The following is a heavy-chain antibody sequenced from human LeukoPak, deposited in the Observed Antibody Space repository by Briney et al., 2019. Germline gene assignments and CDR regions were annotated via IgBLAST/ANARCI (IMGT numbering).Heavy chain of an antibody. CDR3: AGHHPRNTVDF. Sequence: PSETLSLTCTVSGGSISSYYWSWIRQPAGKGLEWIGRIYTSGSTNYNPSLKSRVNMSVDTSKNQFSLKLSSVTAADTAVYYCAGHHPRNTVDFWGQGTLVTVSS. V-gene: IGHV4-4*07. CDR1: GGSISSYY. J-gene: IGHJ4*02. CDR2: IYTSGST. D-gene: IGHD2/OR15-2a*01.